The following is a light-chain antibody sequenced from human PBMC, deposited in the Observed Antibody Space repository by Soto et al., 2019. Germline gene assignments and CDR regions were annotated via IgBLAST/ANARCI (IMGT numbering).Light chain of an antibody. CDR3: QQANSFPIS. J-gene: IGKJ5*01. CDR2: AAS. Sequence: DIQMTQSPSSLSASVGDRVTITCRASQSVSSYLNWYQHKPGKAPKLLIYAASSLQSGVPSRFSGSGSGTDFTLTISNLQPEDFATYHCQQANSFPISFGQGTRLEI. CDR1: QSVSSY. V-gene: IGKV1-39*01.